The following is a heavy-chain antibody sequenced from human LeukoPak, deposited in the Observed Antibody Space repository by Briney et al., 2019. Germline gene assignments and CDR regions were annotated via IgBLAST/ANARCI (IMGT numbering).Heavy chain of an antibody. V-gene: IGHV4-39*01. D-gene: IGHD3-10*01. CDR1: GGSISSSSYY. CDR3: ASLVQNGSGSLNY. Sequence: SETLSLTCTVSGGSISSSSYYWGWIRQPPGKGLAWIGSIYYSGSTYYNPSLKSRVTISVDTSKNQFSLKLSSVTAADTAVYYCASLVQNGSGSLNYWGQGTLVTVSS. J-gene: IGHJ4*02. CDR2: IYYSGST.